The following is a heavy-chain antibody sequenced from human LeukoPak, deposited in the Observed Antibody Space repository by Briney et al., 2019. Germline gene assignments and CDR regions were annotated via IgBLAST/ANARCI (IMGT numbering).Heavy chain of an antibody. CDR2: IYYSGST. D-gene: IGHD5-24*01. V-gene: IGHV4-31*03. CDR3: ARDSEMATIN. J-gene: IGHJ4*02. Sequence: TLSLTCTVSGGSISSGGYYWSWLRQHPGKGLEWIGYIYYSGSTYYNPSLKSRVTISVDTSKNQFSLKLSSVTAADTAVYYCARDSEMATINWGQGTLVTVSS. CDR1: GGSISSGGYY.